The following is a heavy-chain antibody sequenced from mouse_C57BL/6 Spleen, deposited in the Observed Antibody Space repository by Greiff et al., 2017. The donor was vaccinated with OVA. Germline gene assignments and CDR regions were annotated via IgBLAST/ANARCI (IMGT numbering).Heavy chain of an antibody. CDR1: GFTFSDYG. V-gene: IGHV5-17*01. J-gene: IGHJ4*01. CDR2: ISSGSSTI. D-gene: IGHD2-4*01. CDR3: ARDYYDYGFAMDY. Sequence: EVQVVESGGGLVKPGGSLKLSCAASGFTFSDYGMHWVRQAPEKGLEWVAYISSGSSTIYYADTVKGRFTISRDNAKNTLFLQMTSLRSEDTAMYYCARDYYDYGFAMDYWGQGTSVTVSS.